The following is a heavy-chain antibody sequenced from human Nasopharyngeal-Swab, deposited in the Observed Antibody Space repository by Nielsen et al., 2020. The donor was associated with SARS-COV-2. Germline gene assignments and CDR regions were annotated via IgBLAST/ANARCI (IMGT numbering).Heavy chain of an antibody. D-gene: IGHD6-6*01. CDR3: AREPAARPPAPDYYYYYGMDV. CDR2: ISSSSSTI. Sequence: GGSLRLSCAASGFTFSSYSMNWVRQAPGKGLEWVSYISSSSSTIYYADSMKGRFTISRDNAKNSLYLQMNSLRDEDTAVYYCAREPAARPPAPDYYYYYGMDVWGQGTTVTVSS. CDR1: GFTFSSYS. J-gene: IGHJ6*02. V-gene: IGHV3-48*02.